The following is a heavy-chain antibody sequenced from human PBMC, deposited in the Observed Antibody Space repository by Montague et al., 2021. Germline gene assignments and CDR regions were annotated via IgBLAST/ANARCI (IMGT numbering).Heavy chain of an antibody. Sequence: SLRLSCAASGFTFSYYSMLWVRQAPGKGLQWVSSIDSSSSYIFYVDSLKGRFTISRDNAKNSLSLQINSLRADDTGLYYCARYEVGSGRSSIDYWGRGTLVTVSS. V-gene: IGHV3-21*01. CDR2: IDSSSSYI. D-gene: IGHD6-6*01. CDR3: ARYEVGSGRSSIDY. CDR1: GFTFSYYS. J-gene: IGHJ4*02.